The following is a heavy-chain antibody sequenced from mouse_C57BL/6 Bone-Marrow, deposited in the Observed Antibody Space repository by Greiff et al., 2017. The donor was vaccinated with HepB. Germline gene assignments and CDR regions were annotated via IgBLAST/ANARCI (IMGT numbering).Heavy chain of an antibody. CDR2: IHPNSGST. CDR1: GYTFTSYW. J-gene: IGHJ4*01. Sequence: QVQLQQPGAELVKPGASVKLSCKASGYTFTSYWMHWVKQRPGQGLEWIGMIHPNSGSTNYNEKFKSKATLTVDKSSSTAYMQLSSLTSEDSAVYYGAREPLLRCAMDYWGQGTSVTVSS. V-gene: IGHV1-64*01. D-gene: IGHD1-1*01. CDR3: AREPLLRCAMDY.